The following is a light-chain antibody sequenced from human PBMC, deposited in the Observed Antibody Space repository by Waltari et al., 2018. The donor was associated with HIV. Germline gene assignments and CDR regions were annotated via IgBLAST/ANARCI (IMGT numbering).Light chain of an antibody. V-gene: IGLV2-14*01. CDR3: SSYTSGSVV. J-gene: IGLJ2*01. Sequence: QSALTQPASVSGSPGQSITISCTGTSSDVGDYNYVSWYQQHPGKAPELMIYEVSHRPSGVSTRFSGSKSGNTASLTISGLQAEDEADYYCSSYTSGSVVFGGGTKLTVL. CDR1: SSDVGDYNY. CDR2: EVS.